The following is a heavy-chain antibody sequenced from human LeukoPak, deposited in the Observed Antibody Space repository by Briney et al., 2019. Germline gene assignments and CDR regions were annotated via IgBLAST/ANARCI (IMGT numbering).Heavy chain of an antibody. D-gene: IGHD1-26*01. J-gene: IGHJ4*02. CDR2: ISGSSTYI. CDR1: GFTFSSYS. Sequence: PWESLSLSCAASGFTFSSYSMNWVRQAPGKGLEWVSSISGSSTYIYYADSVRGRFTISRDNAKNSLYLHMNSLRAEDTDVYYCAREVGATDDYWGQGTLVTVSS. V-gene: IGHV3-21*01. CDR3: AREVGATDDY.